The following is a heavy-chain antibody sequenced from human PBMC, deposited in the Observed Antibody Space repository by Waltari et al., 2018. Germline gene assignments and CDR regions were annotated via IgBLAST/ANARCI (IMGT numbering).Heavy chain of an antibody. V-gene: IGHV3-33*01. J-gene: IGHJ4*02. CDR2: IWYDGSNK. D-gene: IGHD3-3*01. Sequence: QVQLVESGGGVVQPGRSLRLSCAASGFTFSSYGMHWVRQAPGRGLEWVAVIWYDGSNKYYADSVKGRFTISRDNSKNTLYLQMNSLRAEDTAVYYCARDFSASIRDFEVTLDYWGQGTLVTVSS. CDR1: GFTFSSYG. CDR3: ARDFSASIRDFEVTLDY.